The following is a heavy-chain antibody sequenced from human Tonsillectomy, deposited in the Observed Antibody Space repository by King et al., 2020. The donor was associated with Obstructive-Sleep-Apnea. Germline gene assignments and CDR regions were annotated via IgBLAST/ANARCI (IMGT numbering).Heavy chain of an antibody. V-gene: IGHV1-18*04. Sequence: QLVQSGAEVKKPGASVKVSCKASGYTFTTYAISWVRQAPGQGLEWMGWISANNGNTNYAQRLQGRVTMTTDTSTSTAYMELRSLRSDDTAIYYCARRLDPDSGSYSWLDYWGQGTLVTVSS. CDR1: GYTFTTYA. CDR3: ARRLDPDSGSYSWLDY. D-gene: IGHD1-26*01. J-gene: IGHJ4*02. CDR2: ISANNGNT.